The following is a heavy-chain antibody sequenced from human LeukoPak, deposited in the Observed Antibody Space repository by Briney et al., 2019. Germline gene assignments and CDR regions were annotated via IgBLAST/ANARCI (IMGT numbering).Heavy chain of an antibody. CDR3: ARGWNYNNDY. CDR1: GYTFTSSG. CDR2: INGHNGNT. Sequence: ASVKVSCKASGYTFTSSGITWVRQAPGQGLEWMGWINGHNGNTDYAQNLQGRVTMTTDTSTSTAHMELRSLTSDDTAVYYCARGWNYNNDYWGQGTLVIVSS. D-gene: IGHD1-7*01. J-gene: IGHJ4*02. V-gene: IGHV1-18*01.